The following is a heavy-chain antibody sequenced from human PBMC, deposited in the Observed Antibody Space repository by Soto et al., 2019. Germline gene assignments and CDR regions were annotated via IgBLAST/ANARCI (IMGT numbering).Heavy chain of an antibody. D-gene: IGHD6-19*01. CDR1: RVAFSKFI. CDR3: AKVRYSSPMGDYYGMDV. CDR2: IIPIFGTA. V-gene: IGHV1-69*01. Sequence: QAQLEQSGGEVKKPGSSVKVSCKASRVAFSKFIVTWLRQAPGLGLEWVGGIIPIFGTANYAQKFQGRVTITADESTSTSYMEVNNLRSEDTAVYYCAKVRYSSPMGDYYGMDVWGQGTKVTVSS. J-gene: IGHJ6*02.